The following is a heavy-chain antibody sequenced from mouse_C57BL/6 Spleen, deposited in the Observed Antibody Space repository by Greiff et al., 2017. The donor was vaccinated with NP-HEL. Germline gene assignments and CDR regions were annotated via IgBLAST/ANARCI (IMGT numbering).Heavy chain of an antibody. J-gene: IGHJ3*01. CDR3: ARDDGYYSAWFAY. V-gene: IGHV1-54*01. Sequence: QVQLQQSGAELVRPGTSVKVSCKASGYAFTNYLIEWVKQRPGQGLEWIGVINPGSGGTNYNEKFKGKATLTADKSSSTAYMKLSSLTSEDSAVYFCARDDGYYSAWFAYWGQGTLVTVSA. CDR2: INPGSGGT. CDR1: GYAFTNYL. D-gene: IGHD2-3*01.